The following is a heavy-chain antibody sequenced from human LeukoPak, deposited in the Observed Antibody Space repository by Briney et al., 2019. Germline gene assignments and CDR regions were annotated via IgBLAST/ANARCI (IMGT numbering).Heavy chain of an antibody. CDR1: GYTFTGYY. CDR3: ARDFRSYTASVDY. D-gene: IGHD1-26*01. V-gene: IGHV1-2*02. Sequence: ASVKVSCKASGYTFTGYYMHWVRQAPGQGLEWMGWINPNSGGTNYAQKFQGRVTVTRDTSISTAYMELSRLRSDDTAVYYCARDFRSYTASVDYWGQGTLVTVSS. CDR2: INPNSGGT. J-gene: IGHJ4*02.